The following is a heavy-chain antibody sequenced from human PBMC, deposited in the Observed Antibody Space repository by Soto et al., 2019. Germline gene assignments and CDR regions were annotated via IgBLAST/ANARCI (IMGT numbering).Heavy chain of an antibody. CDR1: GGSISRGDYY. D-gene: IGHD2-15*01. CDR2: IYYSGST. CDR3: ARGNTPLDY. V-gene: IGHV4-30-4*01. J-gene: IGHJ4*02. Sequence: QVQLQESGPGLVKPSLTLSLTCTVSGGSISRGDYYWSWIRQPPGKGLEWIGYIYYSGSTYYNPYLKSRVTIAVDTSKNQCALKVSSVTAADTAVYYCARGNTPLDYWGQGTLVTVSS.